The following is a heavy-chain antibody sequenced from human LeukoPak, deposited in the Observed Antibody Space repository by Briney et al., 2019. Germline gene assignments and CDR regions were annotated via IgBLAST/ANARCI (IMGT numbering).Heavy chain of an antibody. J-gene: IGHJ5*02. D-gene: IGHD2-8*01. CDR1: GFTFSSYS. CDR2: ISSSSSTI. CDR3: ARYGVNNWFDP. V-gene: IGHV3-48*04. Sequence: GGSLRLSCAASGFTFSSYSMNWVRQAPGKGLEWVSYISSSSSTIYYADSVKGRFTISRDNAKNSLYLQMNSLRAEDTAVYYCARYGVNNWFDPWGQGTLVTVSS.